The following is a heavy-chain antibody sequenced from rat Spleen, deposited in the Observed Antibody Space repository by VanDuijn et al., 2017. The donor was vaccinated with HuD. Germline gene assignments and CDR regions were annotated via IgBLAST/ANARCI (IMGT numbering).Heavy chain of an antibody. J-gene: IGHJ2*01. CDR2: ITDSGDHT. CDR1: GFTFSDYG. Sequence: EVQLVESDGGLVQPGRSLKLSCVASGFTFSDYGMTWVRQAPTKGLEWVTSITDSGDHTFYRDSVKGRFTISRDNAKSTLFLQMDSLRSEDTATYYCTTMGEYWGQGVMVTVSS. CDR3: TTMGEY. D-gene: IGHD1-12*02. V-gene: IGHV5S13*01.